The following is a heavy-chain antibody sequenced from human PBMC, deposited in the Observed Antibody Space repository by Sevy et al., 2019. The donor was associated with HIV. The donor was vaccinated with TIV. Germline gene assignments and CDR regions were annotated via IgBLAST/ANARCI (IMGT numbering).Heavy chain of an antibody. Sequence: SETLSLTCTVSGGSISSGSYYWNWIRQPAGKGLEWIGRLYGSGSTTYSPSLKSRVTMSVDTSKNRLSLKLSSATAADTAVYYCATGDGFGAFDIWGPGTLVTVSS. CDR1: GGSISSGSYY. CDR3: ATGDGFGAFDI. CDR2: LYGSGST. D-gene: IGHD3-16*01. J-gene: IGHJ3*02. V-gene: IGHV4-61*02.